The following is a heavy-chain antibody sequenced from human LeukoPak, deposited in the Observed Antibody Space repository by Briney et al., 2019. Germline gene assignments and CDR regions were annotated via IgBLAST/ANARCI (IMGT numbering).Heavy chain of an antibody. CDR1: GFMFTGFA. V-gene: IGHV3-30*15. J-gene: IGHJ4*02. CDR2: ISYDGEVK. CDR3: ARDMIRGQPDYLDY. D-gene: IGHD3-10*01. Sequence: GGSLRLSCAASGFMFTGFAMHWVRQAPGKGLQWVAVISYDGEVKFYGDSVKGRFTISRDDSKNMLYLQMSSLRPEDTAVYYCARDMIRGQPDYLDYWGQGTLVTVSS.